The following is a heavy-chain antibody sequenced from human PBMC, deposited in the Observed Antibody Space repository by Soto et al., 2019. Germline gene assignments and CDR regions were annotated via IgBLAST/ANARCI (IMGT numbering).Heavy chain of an antibody. CDR1: GYTYTSYG. CDR2: ISAYNGNT. Sequence: DSVKVSCKASGYTYTSYGTTWVRQAPGQGLEWMGWISAYNGNTNYAQKLQGRVTMTTDTSTSTAYMELRSLKSDETAVYYCARPSRLRGAYFDYWGQGTLVTVSS. V-gene: IGHV1-18*04. J-gene: IGHJ4*02. CDR3: ARPSRLRGAYFDY. D-gene: IGHD5-12*01.